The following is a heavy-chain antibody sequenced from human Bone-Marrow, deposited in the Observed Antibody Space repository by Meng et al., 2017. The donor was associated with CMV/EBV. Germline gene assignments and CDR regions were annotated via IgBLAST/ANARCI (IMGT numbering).Heavy chain of an antibody. D-gene: IGHD2-2*01. V-gene: IGHV3-30*02. CDR2: IRYDGSNK. J-gene: IGHJ6*02. Sequence: GESLRLSCAASGFTFSSYGMHWVRQAPGKGLEWVAFIRYDGSNKYYADSVKGRFTTSRDNSKNTLYLQMNSLRAEDTAVYYCAKPDELLSDYYYGMDVWGQGTTVTVSS. CDR3: AKPDELLSDYYYGMDV. CDR1: GFTFSSYG.